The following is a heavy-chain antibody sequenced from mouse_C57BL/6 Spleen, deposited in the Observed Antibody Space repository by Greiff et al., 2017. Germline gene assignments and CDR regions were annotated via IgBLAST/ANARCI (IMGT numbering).Heavy chain of an antibody. CDR3: ARYYGSSFDV. Sequence: QVQLQQSGAELVRPGASVKLSCKASGYTFTDYYINWVKQRPGQGLEWIARIYPGSGNTYSNEKFKGKATLTAEKSSSTAYMQLSSLTSEDSAVYFCARYYGSSFDVWGTGTTVTVSS. CDR1: GYTFTDYY. J-gene: IGHJ1*03. CDR2: IYPGSGNT. V-gene: IGHV1-76*01. D-gene: IGHD1-1*01.